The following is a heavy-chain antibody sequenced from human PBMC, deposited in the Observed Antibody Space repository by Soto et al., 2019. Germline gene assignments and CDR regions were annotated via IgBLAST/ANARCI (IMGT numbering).Heavy chain of an antibody. CDR2: INHRGST. Sequence: PSETLSLTCAVYGGSFNNFHWSWIRQPPGKGLEWIGEINHRGSTNFNPSLKSRVTTSIDTSKNQVSLKLSSVTAADTAVYYCASMIFSVAVAPWGQGTLVTVSS. V-gene: IGHV4-34*01. D-gene: IGHD6-19*01. J-gene: IGHJ5*02. CDR3: ASMIFSVAVAP. CDR1: GGSFNNFH.